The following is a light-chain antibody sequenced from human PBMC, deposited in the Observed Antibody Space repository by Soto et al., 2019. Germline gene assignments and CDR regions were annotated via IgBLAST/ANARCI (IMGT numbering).Light chain of an antibody. J-gene: IGLJ1*01. CDR3: SSYTSSSPPNV. CDR1: RSDVGHYNY. CDR2: DVS. Sequence: QSALTQPASVSGSPGQSITISCAGTRSDVGHYNYVSWYQQHPGKAPKLVIYDVSNRPSGISNRFSGSKSGNTASLTISGLQAEDEADYYCSSYTSSSPPNVFGTGTKLPVL. V-gene: IGLV2-14*01.